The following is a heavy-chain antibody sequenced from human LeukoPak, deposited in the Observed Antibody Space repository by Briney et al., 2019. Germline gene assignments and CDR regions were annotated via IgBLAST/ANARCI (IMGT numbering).Heavy chain of an antibody. CDR3: AREVESRKSYDSSGYYYNFFDYYGMDV. CDR1: GARVSSKSGA. V-gene: IGHV6-1*01. J-gene: IGHJ6*02. CDR2: TYYRSKGAN. Sequence: SQPLSLTYAISGARVSSKSGAGSWIRASPGRGLEWMGMTYYRSKGANDYAVSVKSRITINPATAKNQSSLQLNSVTPEDTAVYYCAREVESRKSYDSSGYYYNFFDYYGMDVWGQGTTVTVSS. D-gene: IGHD3-22*01.